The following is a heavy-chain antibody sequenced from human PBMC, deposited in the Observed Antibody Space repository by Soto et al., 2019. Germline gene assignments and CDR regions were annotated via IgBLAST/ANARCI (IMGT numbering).Heavy chain of an antibody. CDR1: GFTFRTYT. D-gene: IGHD2-15*01. J-gene: IGHJ6*02. CDR3: ARDRGYDAHDYYYNAMDV. V-gene: IGHV3-21*01. CDR2: IRGFSPYT. Sequence: EVQLVESGGGLVKPGGSLRLSCISSGFTFRTYTMNWVRQAPGKGLEWVSGIRGFSPYTFYAESVKGRFTNSRDNTKNSLYLQMNSLRAEDTAVYYCARDRGYDAHDYYYNAMDVWGQGTTVTDSS.